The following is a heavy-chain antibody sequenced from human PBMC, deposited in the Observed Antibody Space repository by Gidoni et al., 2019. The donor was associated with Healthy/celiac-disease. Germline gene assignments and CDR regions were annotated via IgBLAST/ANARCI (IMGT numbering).Heavy chain of an antibody. CDR1: GGFISSGGYY. Sequence: QVRLQESGPGLVKPSQTLSLTCTVAGGFISSGGYYWSWIRQHPGKGLELIGYIYYSGSTYYNPALKSRVTISVDTSKNQFSLKLSSVTAADTAVYYCARDQATGAFDYWGQGTLVTVSS. D-gene: IGHD5-12*01. V-gene: IGHV4-31*03. CDR3: ARDQATGAFDY. CDR2: IYYSGST. J-gene: IGHJ4*02.